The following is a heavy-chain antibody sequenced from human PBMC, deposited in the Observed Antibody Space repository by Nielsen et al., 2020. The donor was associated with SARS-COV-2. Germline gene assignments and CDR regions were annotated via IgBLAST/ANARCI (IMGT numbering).Heavy chain of an antibody. Sequence: SVKVSCKVSGYTLTELSMHWVRQAPGQGLEWMGGIIPIFGTANYAQKFQGRVTITADESTSTAYMELSSLRSEDTAVYYCARKSGAARRLFGYYYYYGMDVWGQGTTVTVSS. D-gene: IGHD6-6*01. CDR3: ARKSGAARRLFGYYYYYGMDV. J-gene: IGHJ6*02. V-gene: IGHV1-69*13. CDR2: IIPIFGTA. CDR1: GYTLTELS.